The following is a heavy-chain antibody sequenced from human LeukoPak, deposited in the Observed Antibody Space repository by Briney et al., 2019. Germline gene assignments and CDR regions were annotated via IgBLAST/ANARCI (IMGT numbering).Heavy chain of an antibody. CDR1: GFSFSGYG. D-gene: IGHD3-10*01. V-gene: IGHV3-33*01. CDR3: ARNSGSASYWGPDY. CDR2: IWYNGKDK. J-gene: IGHJ4*02. Sequence: GGSLRLSCAASGFSFSGYGMHWDRQAPGKGLEWVAVIWYNGKDKDYADCVKGRFTISRDNSKNTLYLQMNSLGVEDTDVYYCARNSGSASYWGPDYWGQGTLVTVSS.